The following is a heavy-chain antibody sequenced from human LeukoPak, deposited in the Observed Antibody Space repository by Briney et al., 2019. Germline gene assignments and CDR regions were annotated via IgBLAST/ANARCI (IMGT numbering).Heavy chain of an antibody. D-gene: IGHD3-3*01. CDR2: INPNSGGT. V-gene: IGHV1-2*02. Sequence: ASVKVSCKASGYTFTDFYLHWVRQAPGQGLEWMGWINPNSGGTNYAQSFQGRDTMTRDTSISTAYMELSRLRSDDTAVYYCARADMSTDYTPNDYWGQGTLVTVSS. CDR3: ARADMSTDYTPNDY. J-gene: IGHJ4*02. CDR1: GYTFTDFY.